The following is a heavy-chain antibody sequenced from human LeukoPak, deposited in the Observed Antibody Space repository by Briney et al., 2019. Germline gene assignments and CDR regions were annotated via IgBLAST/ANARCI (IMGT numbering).Heavy chain of an antibody. CDR2: IYYSGRT. Sequence: PSETLSLTCTVSGGSINSSSYYWCWIRQPPGKGLEWIGSIYYSGRTIYNPSLRSRVTISVDASKNQFSLNLSSVTAADTAVYYCARSQYVLEATDYWGQGTLVTVSS. D-gene: IGHD2-8*01. V-gene: IGHV4-39*01. J-gene: IGHJ4*02. CDR1: GGSINSSSYY. CDR3: ARSQYVLEATDY.